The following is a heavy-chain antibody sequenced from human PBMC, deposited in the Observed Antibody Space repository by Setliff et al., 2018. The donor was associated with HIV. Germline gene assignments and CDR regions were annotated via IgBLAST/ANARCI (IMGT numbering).Heavy chain of an antibody. CDR1: GGSFSGYY. D-gene: IGHD2-15*01. V-gene: IGHV4-34*01. CDR2: INHSGST. Sequence: KPSETLSLTCAVYGGSFSGYYWSWIRQPPGKGLEWIGEINHSGSTNYNASLKSRVTLSVDTSKKQFSLKLRSVTAADTAVYYCASLGYCSGVRCYQPSYYYYGLDVWGQGTTVTVSS. CDR3: ASLGYCSGVRCYQPSYYYYGLDV. J-gene: IGHJ6*02.